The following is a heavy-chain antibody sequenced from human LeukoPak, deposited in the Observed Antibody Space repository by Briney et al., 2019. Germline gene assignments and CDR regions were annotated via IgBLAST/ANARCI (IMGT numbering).Heavy chain of an antibody. CDR3: ARDMDY. V-gene: IGHV3-64*01. CDR2: INSNGGST. Sequence: GSLRLSCAASGFTFSSYGMHWVRQAPGKGLEYVSGINSNGGSTYYANSVKGRFTISRDNSKNTLYLQMGSLRGEDMAVYHCARDMDYWGQGTLVTVSS. CDR1: GFTFSSYG. J-gene: IGHJ4*02.